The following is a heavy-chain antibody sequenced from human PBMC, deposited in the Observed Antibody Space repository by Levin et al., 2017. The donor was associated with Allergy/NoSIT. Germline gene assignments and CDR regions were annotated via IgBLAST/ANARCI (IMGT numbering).Heavy chain of an antibody. CDR1: GYSFTSHA. CDR3: AKYCSATSCYTFDV. CDR2: IKPANGNT. Sequence: ASVKVSCKSSGYSFTSHAMHWMRQAPGQRLERMGWIKPANGNTKYSEKFQGRVTITSDTSATTTYMELTSLTSEDTAVYYCAKYCSATSCYTFDVWGQGTMVTVSS. J-gene: IGHJ3*01. V-gene: IGHV1-3*01. D-gene: IGHD2-2*02.